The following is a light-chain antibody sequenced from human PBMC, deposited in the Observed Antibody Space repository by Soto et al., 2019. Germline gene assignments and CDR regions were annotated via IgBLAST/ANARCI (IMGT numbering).Light chain of an antibody. V-gene: IGKV3-15*01. CDR2: GAS. CDR3: ATSKVWPPTT. Sequence: ERVMTQSPATLSVSPGERATLSCRASQSLRSNLAWYQQKPGQAPRLLIYGASTRATGIPARFSGSGSGTEFTLTISSLQSEDFVVYYSATSKVWPPTTFGHRTLLEI. CDR1: QSLRSN. J-gene: IGKJ5*01.